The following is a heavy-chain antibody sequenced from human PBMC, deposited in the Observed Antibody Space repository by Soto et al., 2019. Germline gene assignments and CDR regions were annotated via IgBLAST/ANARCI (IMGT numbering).Heavy chain of an antibody. Sequence: PSETLSLTCAVYGGSFSGYYWSWIRQPPGKGLEWIGEINHSGSTNYNPSLKSRVTISVDTSKNQFSLKLSSVTAADTAVYYCARLVQQQLVRYYYYYGMDVWGQGTTVTVS. CDR2: INHSGST. CDR3: ARLVQQQLVRYYYYYGMDV. V-gene: IGHV4-34*01. CDR1: GGSFSGYY. D-gene: IGHD6-13*01. J-gene: IGHJ6*02.